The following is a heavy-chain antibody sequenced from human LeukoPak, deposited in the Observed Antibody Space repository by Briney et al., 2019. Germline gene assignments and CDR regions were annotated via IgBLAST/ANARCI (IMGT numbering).Heavy chain of an antibody. D-gene: IGHD3-22*01. CDR1: GLTLSGYT. V-gene: IGHV3-21*01. J-gene: IGHJ3*02. CDR2: ISSSTTYI. CDR3: ARELNLSGYYVLSSDAFDI. Sequence: PGGSLRLSCAASGLTLSGYTMNWVRQAPGKGLEWVSSISSSTTYIYYADSLKGRFTVSRDNAKTSLYLQMNSLRAEDTAVYYCARELNLSGYYVLSSDAFDIWGQGTVVTVSS.